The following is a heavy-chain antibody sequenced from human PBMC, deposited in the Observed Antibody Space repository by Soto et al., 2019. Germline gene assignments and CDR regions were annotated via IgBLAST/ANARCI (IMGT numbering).Heavy chain of an antibody. J-gene: IGHJ6*02. CDR2: ISGSGGST. D-gene: IGHD3-10*01. V-gene: IGHV3-23*01. CDR1: GFTFSSYA. CDR3: ADGSGSYSYYYYGMDV. Sequence: GGSVRLSCAASGFTFSSYAMSWVRQAPGKGLEWVSAISGSGGSTYYADSVKGRFTISRDNSKNTLYLQMNSLRAEDTAVYYCADGSGSYSYYYYGMDVWGPGTTVTVSS.